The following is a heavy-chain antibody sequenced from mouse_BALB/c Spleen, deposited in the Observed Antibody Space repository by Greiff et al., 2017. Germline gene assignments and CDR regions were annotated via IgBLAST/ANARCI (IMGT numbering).Heavy chain of an antibody. CDR3: TRIYWYFDV. CDR1: GFTFSNYW. V-gene: IGHV6-6*02. J-gene: IGHJ1*01. CDR2: IRLKSNNYAT. Sequence: EVMLVESGGGLVQPGGSMKLSCVASGFTFSNYWMNWVRQSPEKGLEWVAEIRLKSNNYATHYAESVKGRFTISRDDSKSSVYLQMNNLRAEDTGIYYCTRIYWYFDVWGAGTTVTVSS.